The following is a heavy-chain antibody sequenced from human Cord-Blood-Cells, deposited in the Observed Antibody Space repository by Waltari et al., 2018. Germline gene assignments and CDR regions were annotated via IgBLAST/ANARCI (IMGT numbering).Heavy chain of an antibody. J-gene: IGHJ3*02. CDR2: INPNRGGT. CDR3: ARGGARDAFDI. CDR1: GYTFTGYY. Sequence: QVQLVQSGAEVKKPGASVKVSCKASGYTFTGYYMHWVRQAPGQGLEWMGWINPNRGGTNYAQKFQGWVTMTRDTSISTAYMELSRLRSDDTAVYYCARGGARDAFDIWGQGTMVTVSS. V-gene: IGHV1-2*04. D-gene: IGHD1-26*01.